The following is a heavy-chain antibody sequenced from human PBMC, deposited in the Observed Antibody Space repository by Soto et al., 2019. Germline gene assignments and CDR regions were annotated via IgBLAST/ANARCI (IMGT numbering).Heavy chain of an antibody. V-gene: IGHV3-23*01. CDR1: AFTFRTYA. CDR3: SKDPNGDYVGAFDS. Sequence: EVQLLESGGGLVQPGGSLRISCAASAFTFRTYAMTWVRQAPGKGLEWVSSITVGGGASYHTDSVQGRFTISRANSKNTVYLQMNSLRPEDTAIYYCSKDPNGDYVGAFDSWGQGTMVTVSS. D-gene: IGHD2-8*01. J-gene: IGHJ3*02. CDR2: ITVGGGAS.